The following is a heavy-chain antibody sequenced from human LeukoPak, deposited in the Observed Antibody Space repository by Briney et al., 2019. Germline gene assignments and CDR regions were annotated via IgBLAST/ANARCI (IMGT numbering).Heavy chain of an antibody. CDR1: GFTFSNAW. D-gene: IGHD6-19*01. Sequence: PGGSLRLSCAASGFTFSNAWMSWVRQAPGKGLEWVGRIKSKTDGGTTDYAAPVKGRFTISRDDSKNTLYLQMNSLKTEDTAVYYCTTRIPVAAAWDYWGQGTLVTVSS. CDR2: IKSKTDGGTT. J-gene: IGHJ4*02. CDR3: TTRIPVAAAWDY. V-gene: IGHV3-15*01.